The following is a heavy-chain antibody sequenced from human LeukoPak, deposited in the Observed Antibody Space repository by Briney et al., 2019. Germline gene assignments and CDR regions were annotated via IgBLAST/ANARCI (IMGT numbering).Heavy chain of an antibody. CDR1: GXTFSRYW. J-gene: IGHJ5*02. CDR2: IKEDGSEK. Sequence: GGSLRLSCAASGXTFSRYWMSWVRQAPGKGLEWVANIKEDGSEKYYVDSVKGRFTISRDNAKNSLYLQMNSLRAEDTAVYYCARDFDRWFDPWGQGTLVTVSS. D-gene: IGHD3-9*01. V-gene: IGHV3-7*04. CDR3: ARDFDRWFDP.